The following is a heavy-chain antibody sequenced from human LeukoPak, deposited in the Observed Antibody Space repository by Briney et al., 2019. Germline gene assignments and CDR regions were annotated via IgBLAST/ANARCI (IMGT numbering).Heavy chain of an antibody. J-gene: IGHJ4*02. Sequence: KPGGSLRLSCAASGFTFSNAWMSWVRQAPGKGLEWVGRIKSKTDGGTTDYAAPVKGRFTISRDDSKNTLYLQMNSLKTEDTAVYYCTTDDYGDLVFDHWGQGTLVTVSS. CDR2: IKSKTDGGTT. D-gene: IGHD4-17*01. V-gene: IGHV3-15*01. CDR3: TTDDYGDLVFDH. CDR1: GFTFSNAW.